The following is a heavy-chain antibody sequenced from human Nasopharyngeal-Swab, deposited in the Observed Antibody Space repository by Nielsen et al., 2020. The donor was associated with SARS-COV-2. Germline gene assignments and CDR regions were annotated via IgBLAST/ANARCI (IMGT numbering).Heavy chain of an antibody. CDR2: ISSSSSYI. CDR3: ARLAECSGGSCYFRGLDY. Sequence: GESLKISCAASGFTFSSYSMNWVRQAPGKGLEWVSSISSSSSYIYYADSAKGRFTISRDNAKNSLYLQMNSLRAEDTAVYYCARLAECSGGSCYFRGLDYWGQGTLVTVSS. V-gene: IGHV3-21*01. CDR1: GFTFSSYS. D-gene: IGHD2-15*01. J-gene: IGHJ4*02.